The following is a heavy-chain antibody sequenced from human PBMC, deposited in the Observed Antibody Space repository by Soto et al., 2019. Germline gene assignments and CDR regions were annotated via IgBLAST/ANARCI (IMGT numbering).Heavy chain of an antibody. CDR2: IRSKDYGGTP. CDR1: GFTFTYFS. Sequence: GGSLRLSCATSGFTFTYFSISWVRQAPGRGLEWVGFIRSKDYGGTPEYAASVKGRFAISRDDSTGIAYLQMNSLKNEDTAVYYCTREIPYFDSWGQGTLVTVSS. V-gene: IGHV3-49*02. J-gene: IGHJ4*02. CDR3: TREIPYFDS.